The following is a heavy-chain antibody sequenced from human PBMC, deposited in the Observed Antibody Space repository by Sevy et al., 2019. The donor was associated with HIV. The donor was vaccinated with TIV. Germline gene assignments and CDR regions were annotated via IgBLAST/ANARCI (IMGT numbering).Heavy chain of an antibody. CDR2: INHSGST. D-gene: IGHD1-20*01. J-gene: IGHJ6*02. CDR3: ASTVSPYYYDMDV. CDR1: DGSFSAFH. Sequence: SDTLSLTCAVYDGSFSAFHWNWIRQPSGKGLEWIGIINHSGSTNYNPSLKSRVTISVDTSVNQFSLKLSSVTAADTAVYYCASTVSPYYYDMDVWGQGTTVTVSS. V-gene: IGHV4-34*01.